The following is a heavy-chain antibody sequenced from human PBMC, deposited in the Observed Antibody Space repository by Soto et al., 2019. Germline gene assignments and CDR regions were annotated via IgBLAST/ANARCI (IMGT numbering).Heavy chain of an antibody. Sequence: QITLKESGPTLVKPTQTLTLTCTFSGFSLSTSGVGVGWIRQRPGKALAWLAAIYWDDDKLYSPSLKSRLTVSKDTSNNQVFHKLTNIEPVDTATYYCAHRPGGARPSGYFDDWGQGTLVTVSS. CDR2: IYWDDDK. CDR1: GFSLSTSGVG. CDR3: AHRPGGARPSGYFDD. D-gene: IGHD6-6*01. J-gene: IGHJ4*02. V-gene: IGHV2-5*02.